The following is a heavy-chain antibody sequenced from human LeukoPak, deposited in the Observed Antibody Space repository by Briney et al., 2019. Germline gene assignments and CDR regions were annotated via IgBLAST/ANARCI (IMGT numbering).Heavy chain of an antibody. CDR3: AREVRDIVVVPAAMGGYYRMDV. J-gene: IGHJ6*04. CDR1: GYSISSGYY. D-gene: IGHD2-2*01. CDR2: IYHSGST. Sequence: KPSETLSLTCAVSGYSISSGYYWGWIRQPPGKGLEWIGSIYHSGSTYYNPSLKSRVTISVDTSKNQFSLKLSSVTAADTAVYYCAREVRDIVVVPAAMGGYYRMDVWGKGTTVTVSS. V-gene: IGHV4-38-2*01.